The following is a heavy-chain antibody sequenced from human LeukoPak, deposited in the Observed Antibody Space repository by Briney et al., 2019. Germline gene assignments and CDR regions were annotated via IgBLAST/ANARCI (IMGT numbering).Heavy chain of an antibody. CDR3: ARWVTYYYMDV. V-gene: IGHV4-34*01. CDR1: GGSFSGYY. CDR2: INHSGST. Sequence: SGTLSLTCAVYGGSFSGYYWSWIRQPPGKGLEWIGEINHSGSTNYNPSLKSRVTISVDTSKNQFSLKLSSVTAADTAVYYCARWVTYYYMDVWGKGTTVTVSS. D-gene: IGHD2-21*02. J-gene: IGHJ6*03.